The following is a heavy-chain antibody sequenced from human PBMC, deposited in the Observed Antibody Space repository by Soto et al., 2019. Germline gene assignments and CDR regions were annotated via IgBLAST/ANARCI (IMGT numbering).Heavy chain of an antibody. V-gene: IGHV4-59*01. CDR2: ILHPGLT. D-gene: IGHD3-22*01. CDR3: GGDRDVYDSRGYYRSRYS. Sequence: SECMSLTCFISGGSLSNYYCTWIRQSPGRGLGWIGSILHPGLTEYNPCVKSRVTISIEKSKNLFSLNLTSVNSANRAVYNCGGDRDVYDSRGYYRSRYSWGKGTRITV. CDR1: GGSLSNYY. J-gene: IGHJ4*02.